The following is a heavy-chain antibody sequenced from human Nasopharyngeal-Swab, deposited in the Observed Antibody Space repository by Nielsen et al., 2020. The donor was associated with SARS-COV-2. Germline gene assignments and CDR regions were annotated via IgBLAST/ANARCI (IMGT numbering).Heavy chain of an antibody. CDR1: GFTFSSYW. Sequence: GESLKISCAASGFTFSSYWMSWVRQAPGKGLEWVANIKQDGSEKYYVDSVKGRFTISRNNAKNSLYLQMNSLMTEDPAVYYCAMDFLLDRVPNWFDPWGQGTLVTVSS. CDR2: IKQDGSEK. D-gene: IGHD2-2*03. CDR3: AMDFLLDRVPNWFDP. V-gene: IGHV3-7*04. J-gene: IGHJ5*02.